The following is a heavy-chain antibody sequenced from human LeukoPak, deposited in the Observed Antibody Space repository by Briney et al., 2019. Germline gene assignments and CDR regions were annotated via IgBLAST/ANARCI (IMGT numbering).Heavy chain of an antibody. CDR1: GYTFTSYG. Sequence: ASVKVSCTASGYTFTSYGISWVRQAPGQGLEWMGWISAYNGNTNYAQKLQGRVTMTTDTSTSTAYMELRSLRSDDTAVYYCARDRSIVATSLDWFDPWGQGTLVTVSS. J-gene: IGHJ5*02. V-gene: IGHV1-18*01. CDR3: ARDRSIVATSLDWFDP. D-gene: IGHD5-12*01. CDR2: ISAYNGNT.